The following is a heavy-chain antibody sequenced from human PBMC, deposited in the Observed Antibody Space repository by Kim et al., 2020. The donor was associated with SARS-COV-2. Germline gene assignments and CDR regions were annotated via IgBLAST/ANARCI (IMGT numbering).Heavy chain of an antibody. J-gene: IGHJ4*01. CDR3: ARDAGYCSSTSCYDADY. CDR2: IYHSGST. CDR1: GYSISSGYY. D-gene: IGHD2-2*01. Sequence: SETLSLTCTVSGYSISSGYYWGWIRQPPGKGLEWIGSIYHSGSTYYNPSLKSRVTISVDTSKNQFSLKLSSVTAADTAVYYCARDAGYCSSTSCYDADY. V-gene: IGHV4-38-2*02.